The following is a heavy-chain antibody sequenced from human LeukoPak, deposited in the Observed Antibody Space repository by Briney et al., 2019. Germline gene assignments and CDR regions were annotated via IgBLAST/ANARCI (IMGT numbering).Heavy chain of an antibody. V-gene: IGHV4-38-2*02. Sequence: SETLSLTCTVSGYSISSGYYWGWIRQPPGKGLEWIGSIYHSGSTYYNPSLKSRVTISVDTSKNQFSLKLSSVTAADTAVYYCARLGARITMVRGVIGGDYFDYWGQGTLVTVSS. CDR2: IYHSGST. D-gene: IGHD3-10*01. CDR3: ARLGARITMVRGVIGGDYFDY. J-gene: IGHJ4*02. CDR1: GYSISSGYY.